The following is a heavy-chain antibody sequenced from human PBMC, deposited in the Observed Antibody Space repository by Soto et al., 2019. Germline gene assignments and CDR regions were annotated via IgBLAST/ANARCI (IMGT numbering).Heavy chain of an antibody. J-gene: IGHJ4*02. D-gene: IGHD3-3*01. CDR3: AREYYDFWSGYRRSDY. CDR2: ISSSGSTI. Sequence: PGGSLRLSCAASGFTFSDYYMSWIRQAPGKGLEWVSYISSSGSTIYYADSVKGRFTISRDNAKNSLYLQMNSLRAEDTAVYYCAREYYDFWSGYRRSDYWGQGTLVTVSS. V-gene: IGHV3-11*01. CDR1: GFTFSDYY.